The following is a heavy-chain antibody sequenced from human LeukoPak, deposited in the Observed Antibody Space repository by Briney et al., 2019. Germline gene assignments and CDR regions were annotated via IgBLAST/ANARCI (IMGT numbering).Heavy chain of an antibody. J-gene: IGHJ4*02. D-gene: IGHD6-13*01. CDR3: ARGRLPADGKYYFDY. CDR1: RGSISNFY. Sequence: ASETLSLTCTVSRGSISNFYWSWIRQPAGKGLEWIGHIYTRGTTNYNPSLRSRVTMSVDTSKNQFSLRLSSVTAADTAVYYCARGRLPADGKYYFDYWGQGTLVTVSS. CDR2: IYTRGTT. V-gene: IGHV4-4*07.